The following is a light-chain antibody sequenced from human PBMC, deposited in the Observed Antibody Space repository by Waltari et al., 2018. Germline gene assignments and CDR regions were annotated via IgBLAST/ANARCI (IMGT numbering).Light chain of an antibody. CDR3: QQGKSFPIT. Sequence: DIQMTQSPSPVSASVGDRVTITCRASHDIGNRLAWYQQKPGKAPNLLIYGTSSLQTGVPSRFSGSGSGTEFTLTISSLQPEDFGTYYCQQGKSFPITFGPGTKVEIK. CDR1: HDIGNR. CDR2: GTS. J-gene: IGKJ3*01. V-gene: IGKV1-12*01.